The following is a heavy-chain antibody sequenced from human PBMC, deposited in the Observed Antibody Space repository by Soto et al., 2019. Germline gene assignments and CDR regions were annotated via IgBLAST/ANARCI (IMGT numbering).Heavy chain of an antibody. CDR1: GGSISSGDYY. Sequence: PSETLSLTCTVSGGSISSGDYYWSWIRQPPGKGLEWIGYIYYSGSTYYNPSLKSRVTISVDTSKNQFSLKLSSVTAADTAVYYCARGGITMVRGVTGFLSWFDPWGQGTLVTVSS. J-gene: IGHJ5*02. CDR2: IYYSGST. V-gene: IGHV4-30-4*01. CDR3: ARGGITMVRGVTGFLSWFDP. D-gene: IGHD3-10*01.